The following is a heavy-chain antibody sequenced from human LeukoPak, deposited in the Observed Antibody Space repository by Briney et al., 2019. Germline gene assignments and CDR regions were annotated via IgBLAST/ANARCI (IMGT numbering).Heavy chain of an antibody. D-gene: IGHD3-22*01. Sequence: PGGSLRLSCAASGFXFSSYDIHWVRQAPGEGLKWVSGICTTGDTYYPGSVKGRFTISRENAKNSLYLQMNSLRAGDTAVYYCARGLYYYDSSGYYGDTFDIWGQGTMVTVSS. J-gene: IGHJ3*02. CDR1: GFXFSSYD. V-gene: IGHV3-13*04. CDR2: ICTTGDT. CDR3: ARGLYYYDSSGYYGDTFDI.